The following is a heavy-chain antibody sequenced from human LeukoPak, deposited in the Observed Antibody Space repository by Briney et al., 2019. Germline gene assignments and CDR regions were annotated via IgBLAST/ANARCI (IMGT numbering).Heavy chain of an antibody. CDR1: GFSFSSYW. CDR2: INPDGTNT. CDR3: VTAGHYFMDV. V-gene: IGHV3-74*01. Sequence: PGGSLRLSCVTSGFSFSSYWMHWVRQAPGEGLVWVSDINPDGTNTNYADSVKGRFTMSRDNAKNTLYLQMNGLTADDTAVYYCVTAGHYFMDVWGKGTTVTVSS. J-gene: IGHJ6*03.